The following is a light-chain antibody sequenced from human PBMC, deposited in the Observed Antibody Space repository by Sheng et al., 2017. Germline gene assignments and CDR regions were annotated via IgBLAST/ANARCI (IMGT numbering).Light chain of an antibody. CDR1: QTVSSSY. J-gene: IGKJ2*01. Sequence: EIVLTQSPGTLSLSPGERATLSCRASQTVSSSYLAWYQLKPGQAPRLLIYGASSRATGIPDRFSGSGSGTDFTLTISSLEPEDFAVYYCQQYGTSPPRYTFGQGTKLEI. V-gene: IGKV3-20*01. CDR2: GAS. CDR3: QQYGTSPPRYT.